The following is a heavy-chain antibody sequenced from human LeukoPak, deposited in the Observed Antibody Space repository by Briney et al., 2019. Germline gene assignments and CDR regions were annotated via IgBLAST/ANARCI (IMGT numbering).Heavy chain of an antibody. J-gene: IGHJ3*02. CDR3: ARYGLADHAFDI. CDR1: QFASSNDG. CDR2: ISSDGSNK. V-gene: IGHV3-33*05. Sequence: GGSLRLSCVPSQFASSNDGMHWVPQAPGKGLEWVAVISSDGSNKYYADSVKGRFTISRDNSKNTLYLQMNSLRAEDTAVYYSARYGLADHAFDIWGQGTMVTVSS. D-gene: IGHD3/OR15-3a*01.